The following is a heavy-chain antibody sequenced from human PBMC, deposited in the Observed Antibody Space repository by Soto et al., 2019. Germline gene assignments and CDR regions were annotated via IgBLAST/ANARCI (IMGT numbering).Heavy chain of an antibody. D-gene: IGHD6-13*01. CDR3: ANLIAAADDYYYYGMDV. CDR2: ISGSGGST. J-gene: IGHJ6*02. Sequence: PGGSLRLSCAASGFTFSSYAMSWVRQAPGKGLEWVSAISGSGGSTYYADSVKGRFTISRDNSKSTLYLQMNSLRAEDTAVYYCANLIAAADDYYYYGMDVWGQGTTVTVSS. CDR1: GFTFSSYA. V-gene: IGHV3-23*01.